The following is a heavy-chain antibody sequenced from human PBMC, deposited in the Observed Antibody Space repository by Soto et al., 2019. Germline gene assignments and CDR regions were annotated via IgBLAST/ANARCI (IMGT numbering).Heavy chain of an antibody. CDR2: VFYTGFT. V-gene: IGHV4-39*01. Sequence: KPSETLSLTCTVYGGSISSNSSYWGWLRQSPGKGPEWIGSVFYTGFTSYNPSLESRVSVSVDTSKNQFSLKVSGVSAADTAVYYCATSQKGYNWNYFDHWGQGALVTVSS. CDR1: GGSISSNSSY. CDR3: ATSQKGYNWNYFDH. D-gene: IGHD1-20*01. J-gene: IGHJ4*02.